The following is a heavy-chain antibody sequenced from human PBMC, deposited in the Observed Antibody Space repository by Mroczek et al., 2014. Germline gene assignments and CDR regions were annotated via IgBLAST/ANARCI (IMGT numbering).Heavy chain of an antibody. V-gene: IGHV4-34*01. J-gene: IGHJ4*02. CDR2: INHSGST. CDR1: GGSFSGYY. D-gene: IGHD3-22*01. CDR3: AFNYYDSKMGGYVVFDY. Sequence: QVQLQHGAAGLLKPSETLSLTCAVYGGSFSGYYWSWIRQPPGKGLEWIGEINHSGSTNYNPSLKSRVTISVDTSKNQFSLKLSSVTAADTAVYYCAFNYYDSKMGGYVVFDYWGQGTLVTVSS.